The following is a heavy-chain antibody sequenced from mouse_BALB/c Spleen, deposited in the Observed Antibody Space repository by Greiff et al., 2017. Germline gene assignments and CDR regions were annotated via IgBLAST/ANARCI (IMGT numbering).Heavy chain of an antibody. Sequence: QVQLQQSGAELVRPGASVKLSCKASGYTFTSYWMQWVKQRPGQGLEWIGAIYPGDGDTRYTQKFKGKATLTADKSSSTAYMQLSSLASEDSAVYDCARPGWYDEGAFAYWGQGTLVTVSA. CDR3: ARPGWYDEGAFAY. V-gene: IGHV1-87*01. CDR1: GYTFTSYW. J-gene: IGHJ3*01. D-gene: IGHD2-14*01. CDR2: IYPGDGDT.